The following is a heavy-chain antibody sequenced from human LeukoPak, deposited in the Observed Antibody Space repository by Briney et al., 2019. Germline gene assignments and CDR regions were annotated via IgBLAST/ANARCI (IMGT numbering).Heavy chain of an antibody. Sequence: SETLSLTCTVSGGSISSYYWSRIRQPPGKGLEWIGYIYYSGSTNYNPSLKSRVTISVDTSMNQFSLKLSSVTAADTAVYYCARVTYDYGDYWGQGTLVTVSS. J-gene: IGHJ4*02. CDR3: ARVTYDYGDY. V-gene: IGHV4-59*01. D-gene: IGHD3-16*01. CDR1: GGSISSYY. CDR2: IYYSGST.